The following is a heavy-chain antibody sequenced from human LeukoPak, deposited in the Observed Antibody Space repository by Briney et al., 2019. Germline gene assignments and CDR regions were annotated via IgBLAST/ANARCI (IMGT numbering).Heavy chain of an antibody. CDR2: IHYSGST. CDR1: GGSISGYF. CDR3: ARYGITIVRGGKYYFDS. Sequence: SETLSLTCTVSGGSISGYFWSWIRQPPGKGLEWIGYIHYSGSTNYNPSLNSRVTISVDTSKNQFSLRLSSVSAADTAVYYCARYGITIVRGGKYYFDSWGQGTLVTVSS. V-gene: IGHV4-59*08. D-gene: IGHD3-10*01. J-gene: IGHJ4*02.